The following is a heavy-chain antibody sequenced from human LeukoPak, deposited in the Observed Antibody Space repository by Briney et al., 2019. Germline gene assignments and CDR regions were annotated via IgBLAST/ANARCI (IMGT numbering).Heavy chain of an antibody. D-gene: IGHD5-24*01. J-gene: IGHJ4*02. Sequence: PGGSLRLSCAASGFTFSSYSMNWVRQAPGKGLEWVANIKPDGSGKFYVDSVKGRFTISRDNARDSLFLQMNNLRAEDTAVYWCVKGMAVDSWGQGSLVTVSS. CDR1: GFTFSSYS. CDR2: IKPDGSGK. CDR3: VKGMAVDS. V-gene: IGHV3-7*01.